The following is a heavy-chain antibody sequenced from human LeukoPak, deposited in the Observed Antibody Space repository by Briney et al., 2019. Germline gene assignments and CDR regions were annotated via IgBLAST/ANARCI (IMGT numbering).Heavy chain of an antibody. J-gene: IGHJ6*03. CDR2: IYYSGST. CDR1: GGSISSYY. V-gene: IGHV4-59*12. CDR3: ARAARGSLYYYYYMDV. Sequence: SETLSLTCTVSGGSISSYYWSWIRQPPGKGPEWIGYIYYSGSTNYNPSLKSRVTMSVDTSKNQFSLKLSSVTAADTAVYYCARAARGSLYYYYYMDVWGKGTTVTVSS. D-gene: IGHD3-10*01.